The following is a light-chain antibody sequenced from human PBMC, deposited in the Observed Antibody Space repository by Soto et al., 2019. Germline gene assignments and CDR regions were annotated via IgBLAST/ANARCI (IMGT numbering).Light chain of an antibody. CDR2: DTS. V-gene: IGKV3D-15*01. J-gene: IGKJ1*01. CDR1: QGIGDT. Sequence: EVVMTQSQATLSVSPGLGFTLACMASQGIGDTLAWYQHKPGQTPRPLIYDTSTRATGIPARFSGSGSGTDFTLTLSRLETEDFAVYDGQQYGGSPRTFGQGTKVDIK. CDR3: QQYGGSPRT.